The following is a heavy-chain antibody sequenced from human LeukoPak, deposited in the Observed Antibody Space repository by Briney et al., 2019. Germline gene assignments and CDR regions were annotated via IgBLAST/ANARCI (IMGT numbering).Heavy chain of an antibody. V-gene: IGHV4-4*09. J-gene: IGHJ5*02. Sequence: SETLSLTCTVSGGSISSYYWSWIRQPPGKGLEWLGYIYSSGSTYYNPSLMSRITISRDTSKKQFSLRLSSVTAADTAVYYCARDPRDASGTWGQGTLVTVSS. D-gene: IGHD3-10*01. CDR3: ARDPRDASGT. CDR2: IYSSGST. CDR1: GGSISSYY.